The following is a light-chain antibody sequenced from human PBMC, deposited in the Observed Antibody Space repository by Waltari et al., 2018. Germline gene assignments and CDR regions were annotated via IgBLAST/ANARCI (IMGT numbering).Light chain of an antibody. Sequence: DIQMTQSPSSLSASLGDSVTITCRASQSISTYLNWFPHKPGQAPKRLIYAASSLQSGVPSRFRGSGSGTDFTLTITSLQPEDFATYYCHQTFSHPRPSFGQGTKVDI. J-gene: IGKJ2*01. CDR1: QSISTY. CDR2: AAS. V-gene: IGKV1-39*01. CDR3: HQTFSHPRPS.